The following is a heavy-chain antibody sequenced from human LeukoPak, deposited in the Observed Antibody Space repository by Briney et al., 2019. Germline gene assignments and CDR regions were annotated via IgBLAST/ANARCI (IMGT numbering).Heavy chain of an antibody. CDR2: ISSSSSTI. Sequence: GGSLRLSCAASGFTFSSYSMNWVRQAPGKGLEWVSYISSSSSTIYYADSVKGRFTISRDNAKNSLYLQMNSLRAEDTAVYYCAKDNYDYGDYRNYYGVDVWGQGTTVTVSS. CDR1: GFTFSSYS. D-gene: IGHD4-17*01. V-gene: IGHV3-48*04. J-gene: IGHJ6*02. CDR3: AKDNYDYGDYRNYYGVDV.